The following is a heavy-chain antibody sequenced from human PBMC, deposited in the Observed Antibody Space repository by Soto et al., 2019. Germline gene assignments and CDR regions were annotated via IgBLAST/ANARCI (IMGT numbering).Heavy chain of an antibody. CDR1: GYTSADFG. Sequence: ASVKVSCKASGYTSADFGISWVRQAPGQGLEWMGWVSGNNGASNPAPKVQGRITMTLDTSTGVSYMALRSLRSDDTAIYYCVGDQKYFRVNGNWFDYWGQGTRVTVS. CDR3: VGDQKYFRVNGNWFDY. V-gene: IGHV1-18*04. D-gene: IGHD2-2*01. J-gene: IGHJ5*01. CDR2: VSGNNGAS.